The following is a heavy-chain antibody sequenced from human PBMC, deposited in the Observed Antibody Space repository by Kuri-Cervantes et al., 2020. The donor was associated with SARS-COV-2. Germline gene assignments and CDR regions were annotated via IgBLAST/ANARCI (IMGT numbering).Heavy chain of an antibody. CDR3: ARETTLKVGVAFDI. J-gene: IGHJ3*02. CDR2: ISSSGSTI. D-gene: IGHD4-11*01. Sequence: GESLKISCAASGFTFSDYYMSWIRQAPGKGLEWVSYISSSGSTIYYADSVKGRFTISRDNAKNSLYLQMNSLRAEDTAVYYCARETTLKVGVAFDIWGQGTMVTVSS. CDR1: GFTFSDYY. V-gene: IGHV3-11*04.